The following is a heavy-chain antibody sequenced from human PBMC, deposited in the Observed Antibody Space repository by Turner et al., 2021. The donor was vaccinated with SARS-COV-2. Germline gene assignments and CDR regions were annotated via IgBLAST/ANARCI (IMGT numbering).Heavy chain of an antibody. CDR2: INLTSGGR. CDR1: VAIPTNYN. V-gene: IGHV1-2*02. CDR3: ASMCNCGGAQDVSFDV. D-gene: IGHD2-21*01. Sequence: QVQLEQSGAEVTKPGASVTVSCKTYVAIPTNYNMHWVRQAPGQGLEWMGWINLTSGGRNYAQNFQGRVTMTGDTSTRTTYMELKRLTSDDTAVYYCASMCNCGGAQDVSFDVWGQGTMVAVSS. J-gene: IGHJ3*01.